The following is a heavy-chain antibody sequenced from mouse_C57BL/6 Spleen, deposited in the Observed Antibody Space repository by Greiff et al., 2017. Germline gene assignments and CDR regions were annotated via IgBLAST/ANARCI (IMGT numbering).Heavy chain of an antibody. V-gene: IGHV1-20*01. D-gene: IGHD2-3*01. Sequence: EVQLVESGPELVKPGDSVKISCTASGFSFTGYFMNWVMQSHGKSLEWIGRINPYNGDTFYNEKFKGKDTLTVDKSSSTAHLELRSLTSEDSAVYYCATDDGFAYWGQGTLVTVSA. CDR2: INPYNGDT. CDR3: ATDDGFAY. J-gene: IGHJ3*01. CDR1: GFSFTGYF.